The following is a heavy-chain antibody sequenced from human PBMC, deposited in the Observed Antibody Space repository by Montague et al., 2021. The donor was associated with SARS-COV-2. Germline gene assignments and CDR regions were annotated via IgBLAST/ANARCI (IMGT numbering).Heavy chain of an antibody. CDR1: GGSISTGSYY. D-gene: IGHD3-9*01. CDR3: ARGPHYDILTSYYKDGMDV. V-gene: IGHV4-61*02. CDR2: IYTSGST. J-gene: IGHJ6*02. Sequence: TLSLTCTVSGGSISTGSYYWSWIRQPAGKGLEWIGRIYTSGSTNYNPSLKSRATISVDTSKNQFSLKLSSVTAADTAVYYCARGPHYDILTSYYKDGMDVWGQGTTVTVSS.